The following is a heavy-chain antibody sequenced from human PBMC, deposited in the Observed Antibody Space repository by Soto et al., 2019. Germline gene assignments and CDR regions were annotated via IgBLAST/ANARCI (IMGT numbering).Heavy chain of an antibody. Sequence: GGSLRLSCAASGFTFSSYAMSWVRQAPGKGLEWVSAISGSGGSTYYADSVKGRFTISRDNSKNTLYLQMNSLRAEDTAVYYCAKEGREDCVRGSYRYTADSFDIWGQGTMVTVSS. CDR1: GFTFSSYA. D-gene: IGHD3-16*02. CDR3: AKEGREDCVRGSYRYTADSFDI. V-gene: IGHV3-23*01. CDR2: ISGSGGST. J-gene: IGHJ3*02.